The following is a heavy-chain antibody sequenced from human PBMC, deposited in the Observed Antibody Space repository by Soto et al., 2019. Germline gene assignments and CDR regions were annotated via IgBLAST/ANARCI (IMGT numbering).Heavy chain of an antibody. V-gene: IGHV1-18*01. CDR2: ISAYNGNT. J-gene: IGHJ6*02. Sequence: ASVKVSCKASGYTFTSYNISWVRQAPGQGLEWMGWISAYNGNTNYAQKLQGRVTMTTDTSTSTAYMELRSLRSDDTAVYYCARDYDFWSGYSSPYGMDVWGQGTTVTVSS. CDR1: GYTFTSYN. D-gene: IGHD3-3*01. CDR3: ARDYDFWSGYSSPYGMDV.